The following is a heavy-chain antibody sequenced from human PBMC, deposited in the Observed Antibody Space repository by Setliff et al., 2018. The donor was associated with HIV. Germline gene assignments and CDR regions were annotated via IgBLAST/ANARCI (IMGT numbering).Heavy chain of an antibody. CDR3: AKGHYDDWYYFDY. CDR2: ITGSGGNT. CDR1: GFTFGGFA. J-gene: IGHJ4*02. Sequence: GGSLRLSCVPSGFTFGGFAMSWVRQAPGRGLEWVSAITGSGGNTYYADSVRGRFTISRDNSENTLYLQMNSLRADDTAMYYCAKGHYDDWYYFDYWGPGALVTVSS. V-gene: IGHV3-23*01. D-gene: IGHD4-17*01.